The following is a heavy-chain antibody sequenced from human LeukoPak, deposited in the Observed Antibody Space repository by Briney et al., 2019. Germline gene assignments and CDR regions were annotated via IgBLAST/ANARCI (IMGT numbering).Heavy chain of an antibody. D-gene: IGHD3-10*01. CDR3: TTYGSGRKFDY. CDR2: IRSKTDGGTT. Sequence: GGSLRLTCAAPGFIFSYAWMSWVRQAPGKGLEWVGRIRSKTDGGTTEYAASVQGRFTISRDDSKSIAYLQMNSLKSEDTAVYYCTTYGSGRKFDYWGQGILVTVSS. V-gene: IGHV3-15*01. CDR1: GFIFSYAW. J-gene: IGHJ4*02.